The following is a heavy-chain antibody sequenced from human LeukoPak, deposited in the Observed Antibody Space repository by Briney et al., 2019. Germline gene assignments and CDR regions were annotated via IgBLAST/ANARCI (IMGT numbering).Heavy chain of an antibody. CDR3: ARRGLYYDSSSFFGY. J-gene: IGHJ4*02. CDR1: GFTFSSYE. Sequence: GGSLRLSCAASGFTFSSYEMNWVRQAPGKGLEWVSYISSSGSTIYYADSVKGRFTISRDNAKNSLYLQMNSLRAEDTAVYYCARRGLYYDSSSFFGYWGQGTLVTVSS. V-gene: IGHV3-48*03. D-gene: IGHD3-22*01. CDR2: ISSSGSTI.